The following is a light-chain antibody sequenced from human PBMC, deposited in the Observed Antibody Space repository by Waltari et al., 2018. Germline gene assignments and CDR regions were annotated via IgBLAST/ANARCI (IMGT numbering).Light chain of an antibody. J-gene: IGLJ3*02. CDR1: SCSLSASFY. CDR3: VLYMDSGVWV. CDR2: STN. Sequence: TVVTQDPSLSVASAWTVPLTCAWTSCSLSASFYPCWYQQTPGQAPRTLIYSTNTRLFGVPNRFSGSILGNNAALTIAGAQADDEADYYCVLYMDSGVWVFGGGTKLTVL. V-gene: IGLV8-61*01.